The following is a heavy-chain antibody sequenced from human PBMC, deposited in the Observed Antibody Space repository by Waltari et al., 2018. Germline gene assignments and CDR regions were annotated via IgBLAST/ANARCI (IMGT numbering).Heavy chain of an antibody. V-gene: IGHV1-69*14. Sequence: QVQLVQSGAEVKKPGSSVKVSCKASGGTFSSYAISWVRQAPGQGLEWMGRIIPILGTANYAQKFQGRVTITADKSTSTAYMELSSLRSEDTAVYYCARKPEYCSGGSCYLQNWGQGTLVTVSS. CDR1: GGTFSSYA. CDR3: ARKPEYCSGGSCYLQN. CDR2: IIPILGTA. J-gene: IGHJ1*01. D-gene: IGHD2-15*01.